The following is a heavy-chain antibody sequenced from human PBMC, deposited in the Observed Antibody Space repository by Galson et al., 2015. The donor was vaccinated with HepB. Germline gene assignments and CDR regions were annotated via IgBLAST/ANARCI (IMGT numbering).Heavy chain of an antibody. V-gene: IGHV3-21*01. CDR1: GFTFSSYS. CDR3: VPVGDFDWHIDAFDI. D-gene: IGHD3-9*01. J-gene: IGHJ3*02. CDR2: ISSSSSYI. Sequence: SLRLSCAASGFTFSSYSMNWVRQAPGKGLEWVSSISSSSSYIYYADSVKGRFTISRDNAKNSLYLQMNSLRAEDTAVYYCVPVGDFDWHIDAFDIWGQGTMVIVSS.